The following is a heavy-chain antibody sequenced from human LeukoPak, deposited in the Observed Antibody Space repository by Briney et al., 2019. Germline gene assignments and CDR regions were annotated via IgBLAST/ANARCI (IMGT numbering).Heavy chain of an antibody. D-gene: IGHD3-16*01. V-gene: IGHV3-23*01. CDR1: GFTFSTYG. Sequence: PGGSLRLSCAVSGFTFSTYGMSWVRQAPGKGLEWVSSITDNGGSTYYADSVKGRFTISRDNSRNMLYLQIDSLRSEDTAVYYCATRDVPFHAFDIWGQGTMVTVSS. J-gene: IGHJ3*02. CDR3: ATRDVPFHAFDI. CDR2: ITDNGGST.